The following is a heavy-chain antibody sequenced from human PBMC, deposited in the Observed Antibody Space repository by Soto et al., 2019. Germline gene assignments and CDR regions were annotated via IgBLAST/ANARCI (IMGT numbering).Heavy chain of an antibody. CDR2: IFSGGST. V-gene: IGHV3-53*04. Sequence: EVQVVESGGGLVQPGGSLRLSCAASGFTVSSNYMSWVRRAPGKGLEWVSDIFSGGSTYYADSVKGRFTISRHSSKNTLYLEMNSLRVEDTAVYYCATFYDSSGYAPSYAFDIWGQGTMVTVSS. CDR1: GFTVSSNY. D-gene: IGHD3-22*01. CDR3: ATFYDSSGYAPSYAFDI. J-gene: IGHJ3*02.